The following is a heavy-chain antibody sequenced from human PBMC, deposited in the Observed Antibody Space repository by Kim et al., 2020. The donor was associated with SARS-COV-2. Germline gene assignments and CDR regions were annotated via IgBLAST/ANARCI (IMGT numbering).Heavy chain of an antibody. Sequence: SETLSLTCTVSGGSISSSSYYWGWIRQPPGKGLEWIGSIYYSGSTYYNPSLKSRVTISVDTSKNQFSLKLSSVTAADTAVYYCARHAPEYSSSWYPFDYWGQGTPVTVSS. CDR3: ARHAPEYSSSWYPFDY. V-gene: IGHV4-39*01. J-gene: IGHJ4*02. CDR2: IYYSGST. D-gene: IGHD6-13*01. CDR1: GGSISSSSYY.